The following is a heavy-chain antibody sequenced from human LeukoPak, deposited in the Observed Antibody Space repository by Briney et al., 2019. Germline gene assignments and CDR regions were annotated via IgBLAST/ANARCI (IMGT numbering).Heavy chain of an antibody. CDR2: ISSSGSTI. CDR1: GFTFSSYS. D-gene: IGHD1-26*01. J-gene: IGHJ4*02. V-gene: IGHV3-48*04. Sequence: PGGSLRLSCAASGFTFSSYSMNWVRQAPGKGLEWVSYISSSGSTIYYADSVKGRFTISRDNAKNSLYLQMNSLRAEDTAVYYCARDRSLSGSRADNYWGQGTLVTVSS. CDR3: ARDRSLSGSRADNY.